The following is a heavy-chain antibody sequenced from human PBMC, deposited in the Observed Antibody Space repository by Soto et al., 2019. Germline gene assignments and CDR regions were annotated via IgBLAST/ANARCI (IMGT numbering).Heavy chain of an antibody. CDR2: IYYSGST. CDR1: GGSISSGGYY. V-gene: IGHV4-31*03. CDR3: ARERHDYYDSSGYLDY. Sequence: QVQLQESGPGLVKPSQTLSLTCTVSGGSISSGGYYWSWIRQHPGKGLEWIGYIYYSGSTYYSPSLKSRVTISVDTSKNQFSLKLSSVTAADTAVHYCARERHDYYDSSGYLDYWGQGTLVTVSS. J-gene: IGHJ4*02. D-gene: IGHD3-22*01.